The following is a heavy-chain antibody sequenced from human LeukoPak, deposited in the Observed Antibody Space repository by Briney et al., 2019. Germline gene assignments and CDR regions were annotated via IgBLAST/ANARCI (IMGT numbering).Heavy chain of an antibody. CDR3: ARVGVGDSYYFDY. Sequence: SVKVSCKASGGTFSSYGISWVRQAPGQGLEWMGGIIPIFGTANYAQKFQGRVTITADESTSTAYMELSSLRSEDTAVYYCARVGVGDSYYFDYWGQGTLVTVSS. CDR1: GGTFSSYG. CDR2: IIPIFGTA. D-gene: IGHD1-26*01. J-gene: IGHJ4*02. V-gene: IGHV1-69*01.